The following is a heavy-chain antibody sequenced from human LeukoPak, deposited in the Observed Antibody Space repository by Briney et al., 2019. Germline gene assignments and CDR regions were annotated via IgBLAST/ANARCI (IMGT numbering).Heavy chain of an antibody. V-gene: IGHV1-69*05. CDR2: IIPIFGTA. CDR1: GGTFSSYA. J-gene: IGHJ4*02. CDR3: ARGGYDFWSGYPSPRYYFDY. Sequence: SVKVSCKASGGTFSSYAISWVRQAPGQGLEWMGGIIPIFGTANYAQKFQGRVTITTDESTSTAYMELSSLRSEDTAVYYCARGGYDFWSGYPSPRYYFDYWGQGTLVTVSS. D-gene: IGHD3-3*01.